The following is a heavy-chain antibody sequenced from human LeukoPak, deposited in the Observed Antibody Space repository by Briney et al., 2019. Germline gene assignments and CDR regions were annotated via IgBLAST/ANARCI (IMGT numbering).Heavy chain of an antibody. CDR3: ARGNYGDYPGAFDI. J-gene: IGHJ3*02. D-gene: IGHD4-17*01. V-gene: IGHV3-33*01. CDR1: GFTFSSHG. Sequence: GGSLRLSCAASGFTFSSHGMHWVRQAPGKGLEWVAVIWYDGSNKYYADSVKGRFTISRDNSKNTLYLQMNSLRAEDTAVYYCARGNYGDYPGAFDIWGQGTMVTVSS. CDR2: IWYDGSNK.